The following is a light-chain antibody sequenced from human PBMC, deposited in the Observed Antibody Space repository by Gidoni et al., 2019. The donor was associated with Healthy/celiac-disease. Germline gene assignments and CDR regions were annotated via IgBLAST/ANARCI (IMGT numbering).Light chain of an antibody. CDR3: QKYNSAPWT. V-gene: IGKV1-27*01. CDR2: AAS. CDR1: QGISNY. J-gene: IGKJ1*01. Sequence: DSQMTQTPSPLSASVGDRVTITCRASQGISNYLAWYQQKPVKVPKLLIYAASTLQSGVPSRFSGSGSGTDFTLTISSLQPEDVATYYCQKYNSAPWTFGQGTKVEIK.